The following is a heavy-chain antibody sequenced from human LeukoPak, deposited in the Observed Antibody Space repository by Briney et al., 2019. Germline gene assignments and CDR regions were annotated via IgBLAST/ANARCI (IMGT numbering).Heavy chain of an antibody. D-gene: IGHD6-13*01. V-gene: IGHV4-4*07. Sequence: SETLSLTCTVSGGSISSYYWSWIRQPAGKGLEWIGRIYISGSTNYNPSLKSLVTMSVDTSKNQFSLKLSSVTAADTAVYYCARDQTAAAGTKWFDPWGQGTLVTVSS. J-gene: IGHJ5*02. CDR1: GGSISSYY. CDR3: ARDQTAAAGTKWFDP. CDR2: IYISGST.